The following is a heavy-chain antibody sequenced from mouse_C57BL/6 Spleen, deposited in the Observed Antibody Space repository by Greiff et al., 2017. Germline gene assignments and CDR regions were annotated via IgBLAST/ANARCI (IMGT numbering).Heavy chain of an antibody. Sequence: EVKLMESGGGLVKPGGSLKLSCAASGFTFSSYAMSWVRQTPEKRLEWVATISDGGSYTYYPDNVKGRFTISRDNAKNNLYLQMSHLKSEDTAMYYCASRVDSFAYWGQGTLVTVSA. CDR1: GFTFSSYA. CDR3: ASRVDSFAY. D-gene: IGHD3-2*01. V-gene: IGHV5-4*03. CDR2: ISDGGSYT. J-gene: IGHJ3*01.